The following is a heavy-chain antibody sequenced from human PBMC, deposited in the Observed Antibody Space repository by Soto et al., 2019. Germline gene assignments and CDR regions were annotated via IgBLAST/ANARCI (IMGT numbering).Heavy chain of an antibody. V-gene: IGHV4-4*02. Sequence: PSETLSLTCAVSGGSISSSNWWSWVRQPPGKGLEWIGYIYYSGSTNYNPSLKSRVTISVDTSKNQFSLKLSSVTAADTAVYYCARVATVTAYVSSVVDYWGQGTLVTVSS. CDR1: GGSISSSNW. D-gene: IGHD2-21*02. CDR3: ARVATVTAYVSSVVDY. J-gene: IGHJ4*02. CDR2: IYYSGST.